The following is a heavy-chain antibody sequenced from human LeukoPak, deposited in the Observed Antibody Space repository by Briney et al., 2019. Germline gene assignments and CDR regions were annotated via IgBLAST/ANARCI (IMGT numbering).Heavy chain of an antibody. Sequence: GGSLRLACAASGFTFSGYSRNWVGQAPGQGLEWVSSISSSSSYIYYADSVKGRFTISRDNAKNSLYLQMNSLRAEDTAVYYCARARGYGDYAPDYWGQGTLVTVSS. CDR3: ARARGYGDYAPDY. V-gene: IGHV3-21*01. D-gene: IGHD4-17*01. J-gene: IGHJ4*02. CDR2: ISSSSSYI. CDR1: GFTFSGYS.